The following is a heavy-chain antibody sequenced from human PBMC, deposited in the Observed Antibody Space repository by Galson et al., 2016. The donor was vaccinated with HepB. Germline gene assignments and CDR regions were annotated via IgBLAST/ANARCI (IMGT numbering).Heavy chain of an antibody. Sequence: QSGAEVKKPGESLRISCKVSGYSFTSYCISWVRQMPGKGLEWMGRIDPSDSYTNYSPSFQGHVTISADKSISTAYVQWSSLRASDTAIYYCARHATYYYGSGSDYCFDYWGQGTLLTVSS. CDR3: ARHATYYYGSGSDYCFDY. CDR2: IDPSDSYT. D-gene: IGHD3-10*01. V-gene: IGHV5-10-1*01. CDR1: GYSFTSYC. J-gene: IGHJ4*02.